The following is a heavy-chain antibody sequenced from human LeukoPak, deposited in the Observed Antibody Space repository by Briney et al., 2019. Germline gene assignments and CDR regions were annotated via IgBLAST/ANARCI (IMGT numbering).Heavy chain of an antibody. CDR1: GDSVSSGSAA. CDR2: TYYNSKWYN. CDR3: ARLSGGSKAFDI. J-gene: IGHJ3*02. Sequence: SQTLSLTCAISGDSVSSGSAAWNWIRQSPSRGLEWLGRTYYNSKWYNDYAGSVKSRITFNPDTSKDQFSLQLNSVTPEDTAVYYCARLSGGSKAFDIWGQGTMVTVSS. V-gene: IGHV6-1*01. D-gene: IGHD3-16*01.